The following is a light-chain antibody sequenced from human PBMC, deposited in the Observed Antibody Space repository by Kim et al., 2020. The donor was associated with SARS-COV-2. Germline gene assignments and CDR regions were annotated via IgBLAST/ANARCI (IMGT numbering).Light chain of an antibody. Sequence: SLSPCKSATRPFSARQSVSSYLSWYQQKPRPPPRLLIYDASNRSTGIPARFSGSGSGTDFTLTISSLEPEDFAVYYCQQRSNWPSFGQGTRLEIK. CDR1: QSVSSY. CDR3: QQRSNWPS. V-gene: IGKV3-11*01. J-gene: IGKJ5*01. CDR2: DAS.